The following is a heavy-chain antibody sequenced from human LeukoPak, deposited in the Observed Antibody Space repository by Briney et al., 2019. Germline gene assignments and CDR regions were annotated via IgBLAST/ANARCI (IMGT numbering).Heavy chain of an antibody. CDR3: ARDGIAAAGTDY. D-gene: IGHD6-13*01. J-gene: IGHJ4*02. CDR2: ISSSSNYI. Sequence: GGSLRLSSAVSGFIFSSYTMKWVRLAPGKALEWVSCISSSSNYIYYADSLKGRFIISRDNAKNVLYLQMNSLRAEDTAVYSCARDGIAAAGTDYWGQGTLVTVSS. CDR1: GFIFSSYT. V-gene: IGHV3-21*01.